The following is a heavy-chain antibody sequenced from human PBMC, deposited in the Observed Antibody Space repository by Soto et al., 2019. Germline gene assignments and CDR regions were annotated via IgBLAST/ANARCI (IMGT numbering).Heavy chain of an antibody. J-gene: IGHJ6*03. V-gene: IGHV1-3*01. CDR1: GYTFTSYA. CDR2: INAGNGNT. Sequence: QVQLVQSGAEVKKPGASVKVSCKASGYTFTSYAMHWVRQAPGQRLEWMGWINAGNGNTKYSQKFQGRVTITRDTSASTAYMELSSLRSEDTAVYYCARDPTLRYCSSTSCYFYYYYMDVWGKGTTVTVSS. CDR3: ARDPTLRYCSSTSCYFYYYYMDV. D-gene: IGHD2-2*01.